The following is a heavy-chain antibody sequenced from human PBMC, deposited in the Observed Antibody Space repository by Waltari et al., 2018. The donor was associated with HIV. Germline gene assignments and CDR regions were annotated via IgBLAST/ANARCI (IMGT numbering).Heavy chain of an antibody. J-gene: IGHJ5*02. V-gene: IGHV4-61*01. CDR2: IYYSGST. D-gene: IGHD3-22*01. CDR1: GGSVSSGSYY. CDR3: ARVSKYYYDSSGYRINWFDP. Sequence: QVQLQESGPGLVKPSETLSLTCTVSGGSVSSGSYYWSWIRQPPGTGREWIGYIYYSGSTNYNPSLKSRVTISVDTSKNQFSLKLSSVTAADTAVYYCARVSKYYYDSSGYRINWFDPWGQGTLVTVSS.